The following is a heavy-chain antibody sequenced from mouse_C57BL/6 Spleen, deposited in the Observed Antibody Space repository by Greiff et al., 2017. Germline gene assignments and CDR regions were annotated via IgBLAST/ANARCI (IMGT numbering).Heavy chain of an antibody. CDR2: ISSGGDYI. Sequence: EVKLVESGEGLVKPGGSLKLSRAASGFTFSSYAMSWVRQTPEKRLEWVAYISSGGDYIYYADTVKGRFTISRDNARNTLYLQMSSLKSEDTAMYYCTRDPTYSLYFDVWGTGTTVTVSS. J-gene: IGHJ1*03. V-gene: IGHV5-9-1*02. D-gene: IGHD6-2*01. CDR1: GFTFSSYA. CDR3: TRDPTYSLYFDV.